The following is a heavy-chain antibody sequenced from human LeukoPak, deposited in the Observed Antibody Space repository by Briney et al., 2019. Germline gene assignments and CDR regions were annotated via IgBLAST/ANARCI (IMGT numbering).Heavy chain of an antibody. CDR3: ARTISNYYDSCLDS. Sequence: PGGSLRLSCAASGFTFSSYWMHWVRQTPGKGLVWVSRIHSDGRTTTYADSVKGRFNISRDNAKNTLYLQMDSLRAEDTAVYYCARTISNYYDSCLDSWGQGTLVTVSS. CDR2: IHSDGRTT. CDR1: GFTFSSYW. J-gene: IGHJ4*02. V-gene: IGHV3-74*01. D-gene: IGHD3-22*01.